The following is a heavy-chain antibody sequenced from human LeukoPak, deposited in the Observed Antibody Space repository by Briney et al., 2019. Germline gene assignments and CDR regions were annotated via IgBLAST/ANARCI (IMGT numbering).Heavy chain of an antibody. D-gene: IGHD3-10*01. CDR3: AREPHSMKYYYGSGSLAGILDV. Sequence: SETLSLTCTVSGGSISSYYWSWIRQPPGKGLEWIGYIYYSGSTNYNPSLKSRVTISVDTSKNQFSLKLSSVTAADTAVYYCAREPHSMKYYYGSGSLAGILDVWGKGTTVIVSS. V-gene: IGHV4-59*01. CDR1: GGSISSYY. CDR2: IYYSGST. J-gene: IGHJ6*04.